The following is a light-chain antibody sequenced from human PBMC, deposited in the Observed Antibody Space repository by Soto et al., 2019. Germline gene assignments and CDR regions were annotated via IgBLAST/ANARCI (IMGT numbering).Light chain of an antibody. Sequence: IQMTQSPPSLSATVGDRVTITCRASRSISDCLNWYKQKPGEAPELLIYAASTLQSGVPSRFSGSGSGTDFTLTISSLQPEDSATYSCQQSYNSPQTFGRGTKVDIK. V-gene: IGKV1-39*01. J-gene: IGKJ1*01. CDR2: AAS. CDR3: QQSYNSPQT. CDR1: RSISDC.